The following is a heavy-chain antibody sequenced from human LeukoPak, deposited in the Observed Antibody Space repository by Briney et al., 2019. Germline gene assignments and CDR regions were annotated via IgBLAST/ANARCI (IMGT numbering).Heavy chain of an antibody. V-gene: IGHV1-69*13. CDR1: GGTFSSYA. Sequence: SVKVSCKASGGTFSSYAISWVRQAPGQGLEWMGGIIPIFGTANYAQKFQGRVAITADESTSTAYMELSSLRSEDTAVYYCARDRMGSATLGFDYWGQGTLVTVSS. J-gene: IGHJ4*02. CDR2: IIPIFGTA. CDR3: ARDRMGSATLGFDY. D-gene: IGHD1-26*01.